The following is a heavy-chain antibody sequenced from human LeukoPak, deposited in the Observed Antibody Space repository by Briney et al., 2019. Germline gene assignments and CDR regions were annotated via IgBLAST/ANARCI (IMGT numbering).Heavy chain of an antibody. CDR3: AGDYGESFDY. V-gene: IGHV4-4*07. CDR1: GGSITSYY. CDR2: ISTGGTT. Sequence: SETLSLTCTVSGGSITSYYWSWIRQPAGKGLEWIGRISTGGTTNYNPSLKSRVSMSVDTSKKQFSLKLTSVTAADTAIYYCAGDYGESFDYWGQGTLVTVSS. D-gene: IGHD4-17*01. J-gene: IGHJ4*02.